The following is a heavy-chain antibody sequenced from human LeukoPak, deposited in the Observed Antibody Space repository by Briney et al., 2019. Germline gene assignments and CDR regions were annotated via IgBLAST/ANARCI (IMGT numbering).Heavy chain of an antibody. CDR2: IYYSGST. V-gene: IGHV4-59*06. Sequence: SETLSLTCTVSGGSISSYYWSWIRQHPGKGLEWIGYIYYSGSTYYNPSLKSRVTISVDTSKNQFSLKLSSVTAADTAVYYCARYTTVTTDAFDIWGQGTMVTVSS. CDR3: ARYTTVTTDAFDI. D-gene: IGHD4-11*01. CDR1: GGSISSYY. J-gene: IGHJ3*02.